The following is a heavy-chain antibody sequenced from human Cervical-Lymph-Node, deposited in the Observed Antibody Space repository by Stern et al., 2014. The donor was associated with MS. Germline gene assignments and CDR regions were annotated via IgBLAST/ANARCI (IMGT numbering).Heavy chain of an antibody. V-gene: IGHV3-30*18. CDR1: GFTFSNFG. CDR2: ISYDGGNE. Sequence: VQLVESGGGVVQPGRSLRLSCAASGFTFSNFGMHWVRQTPGKGLEWVALISYDGGNEYYAASVTVRFTISRDDSKNKLYLQLNSLRPEDTAVYYCAKGRTVAGKGVGAFDVWGQGTLVTVSS. D-gene: IGHD6-19*01. CDR3: AKGRTVAGKGVGAFDV. J-gene: IGHJ3*01.